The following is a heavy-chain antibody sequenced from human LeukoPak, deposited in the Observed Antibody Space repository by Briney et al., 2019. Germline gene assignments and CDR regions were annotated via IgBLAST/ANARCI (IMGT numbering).Heavy chain of an antibody. CDR1: GGSISSSSYY. CDR3: ARDLGYCTNGVCHTRFDY. J-gene: IGHJ4*02. CDR2: IYYSGSI. D-gene: IGHD2-8*01. Sequence: SETLSLTCTVSGGSISSSSYYWGWIRQPPGKGLEWIGSIYYSGSIYYNPSLKSRVTISVDTSKNQFSLKLSSVTAADTAVYYCARDLGYCTNGVCHTRFDYWGQGTLVAVSS. V-gene: IGHV4-39*02.